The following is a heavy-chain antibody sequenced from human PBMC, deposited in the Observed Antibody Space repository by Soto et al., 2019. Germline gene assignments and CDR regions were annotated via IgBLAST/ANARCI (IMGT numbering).Heavy chain of an antibody. J-gene: IGHJ4*02. CDR2: ISSSSSYI. V-gene: IGHV3-21*01. D-gene: IGHD3-22*01. Sequence: ESGGGLVKPGGSLRLSCAASGFTFSSYSMNWVRQAPGKGLEWVSSISSSSSYIYYADSVKGRFTISRDNAKNSLYLQMNSLRAEDTAVYYCARDLGITMIANDYWGQGTLVTVSS. CDR1: GFTFSSYS. CDR3: ARDLGITMIANDY.